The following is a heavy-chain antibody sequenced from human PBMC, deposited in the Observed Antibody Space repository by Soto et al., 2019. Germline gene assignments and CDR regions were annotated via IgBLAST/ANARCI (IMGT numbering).Heavy chain of an antibody. Sequence: GGSLRLSCAASGFTFDDYAMHWVRQAPGKGLEWVSGISWNSGSIGYADSVKGRFTISRDNAKNSLYLQMNSLRAEETALYYCAKDMASEDGDGFDYWGQGTLVTVSS. D-gene: IGHD4-17*01. CDR2: ISWNSGSI. V-gene: IGHV3-9*01. CDR3: AKDMASEDGDGFDY. J-gene: IGHJ4*02. CDR1: GFTFDDYA.